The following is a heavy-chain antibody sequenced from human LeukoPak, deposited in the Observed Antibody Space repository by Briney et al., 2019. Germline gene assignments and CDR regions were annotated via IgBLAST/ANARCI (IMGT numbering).Heavy chain of an antibody. J-gene: IGHJ4*02. V-gene: IGHV1-2*02. CDR1: GYTFTDYY. CDR3: ACSSDIVVVPAASFDY. D-gene: IGHD2-2*01. CDR2: INPNSGGT. Sequence: EASVKVSCKASGYTFTDYYMHWVRQAPGQGLEWMGWINPNSGGTNYAQKFQGRVTMTRDTSISTAYMELSRLRSDDTAVYYCACSSDIVVVPAASFDYWGQGTLVTVSS.